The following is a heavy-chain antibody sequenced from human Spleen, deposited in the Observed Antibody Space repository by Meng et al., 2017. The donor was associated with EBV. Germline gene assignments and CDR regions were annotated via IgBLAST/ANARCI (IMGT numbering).Heavy chain of an antibody. CDR1: GGTFSNYG. CDR3: VRDLWLRFGDCV. D-gene: IGHD5-12*01. V-gene: IGHV1-69*17. Sequence: QGRLGELGAVMRKPGCSGTVPRKASGGTFSNYGISWVRQTPGQGLEWMGEITPLYGVANYAEKVQGRVTITADTSTSSAYMELSSLTSDDTAVYYCVRDLWLRFGDCVWGQGTLVTVSS. J-gene: IGHJ4*02. CDR2: ITPLYGVA.